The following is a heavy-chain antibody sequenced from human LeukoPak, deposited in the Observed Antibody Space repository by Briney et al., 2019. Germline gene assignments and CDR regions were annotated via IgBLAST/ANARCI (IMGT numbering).Heavy chain of an antibody. D-gene: IGHD5-18*01. V-gene: IGHV3-23*01. CDR1: GFTFSSYA. Sequence: GGSLRLSCAASGFTFSSYAMSWVRQAPGKGLEWVSAISGSGGSTYYADSVKGRFTISRDNSKNTLYLQMNSLRAKDTAVYYCAKDHNPYSYGLVRSGDFDYWGQGTLVTVSS. CDR3: AKDHNPYSYGLVRSGDFDY. CDR2: ISGSGGST. J-gene: IGHJ4*02.